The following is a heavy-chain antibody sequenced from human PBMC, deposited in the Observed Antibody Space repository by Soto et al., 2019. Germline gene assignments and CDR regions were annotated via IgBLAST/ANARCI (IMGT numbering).Heavy chain of an antibody. Sequence: GGSLRLSCSASGFTFSSYAMHWVRQAPGKGLEYVSAISSNGGSAYYADSVKGRFTISRDNSKNTLYLQMSSLRAEDTAVYYCVKTYCGGDCYPPSYYFDYWGQGTLVTVSS. J-gene: IGHJ4*02. CDR2: ISSNGGSA. D-gene: IGHD2-21*02. CDR1: GFTFSSYA. CDR3: VKTYCGGDCYPPSYYFDY. V-gene: IGHV3-64D*08.